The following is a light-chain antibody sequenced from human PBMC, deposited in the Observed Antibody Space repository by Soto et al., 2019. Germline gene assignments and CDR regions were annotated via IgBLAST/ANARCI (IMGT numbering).Light chain of an antibody. V-gene: IGLV2-14*01. J-gene: IGLJ2*01. Sequence: QSVLTQPASVSGSPGQSITISCTGTSSDVGGYNYVSWYQQHPGKAPKILIYQVTYRPSGISDRFSGSKSGNTASLTISGLQAADEADYYCSSYRASTVVFGGGTKLAV. CDR3: SSYRASTVV. CDR1: SSDVGGYNY. CDR2: QVT.